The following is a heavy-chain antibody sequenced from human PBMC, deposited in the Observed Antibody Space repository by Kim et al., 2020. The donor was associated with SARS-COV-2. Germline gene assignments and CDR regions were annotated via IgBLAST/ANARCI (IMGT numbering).Heavy chain of an antibody. D-gene: IGHD3-22*01. Sequence: GASLQISCKGSGYSFTSYWIGWVRQMPGKGLEWMGIIYPGDSDTRYSPSFQGQVTISADKSISTAYLQWSSLTASDTAMYYCARLSGPDSSGYFGWFDPWGQGTLVTVSS. CDR3: ARLSGPDSSGYFGWFDP. J-gene: IGHJ5*02. CDR1: GYSFTSYW. V-gene: IGHV5-51*01. CDR2: IYPGDSDT.